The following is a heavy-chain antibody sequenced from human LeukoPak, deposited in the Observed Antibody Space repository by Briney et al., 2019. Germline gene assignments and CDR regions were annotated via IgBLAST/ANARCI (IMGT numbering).Heavy chain of an antibody. J-gene: IGHJ4*02. CDR1: GFTFDDYA. CDR3: AKDGEPYFDWLIDS. D-gene: IGHD3-9*01. Sequence: PGGSLRLSCAASGFTFDDYAMHWVRQAPGKGLEWVSGISWNSGSIGYADSVKGRFTISRDNAKNSLYLQMNSLRAEDTALYYCAKDGEPYFDWLIDSWGQGTLVTVSS. V-gene: IGHV3-9*01. CDR2: ISWNSGSI.